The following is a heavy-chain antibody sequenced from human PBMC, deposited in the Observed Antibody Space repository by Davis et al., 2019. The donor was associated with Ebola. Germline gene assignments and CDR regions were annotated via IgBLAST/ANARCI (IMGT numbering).Heavy chain of an antibody. V-gene: IGHV4-59*08. J-gene: IGHJ4*02. CDR2: IYYSGST. CDR1: GGSISSYY. CDR3: ARGDYGDHFDY. Sequence: SETLSLTCTVSGGSISSYYWSWIRQPPGKGLEWIGYIYYSGSTNYNPSLKSRVTISVDTSKNQFSLKLSSVTAADTAVYYYARGDYGDHFDYWGQGTLVTVSS. D-gene: IGHD4-17*01.